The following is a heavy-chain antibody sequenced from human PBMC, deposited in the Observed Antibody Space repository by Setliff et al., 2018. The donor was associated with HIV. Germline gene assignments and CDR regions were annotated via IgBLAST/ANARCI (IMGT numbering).Heavy chain of an antibody. V-gene: IGHV3-21*01. CDR1: GFTFSTYR. Sequence: LRLSCAASGFTFSTYRMNWVRQAPGKGLEWVSSISSSSSYIYYADSLKGRFTISRDNAKNSLYLQMNSLRVEDTAVYYCARAVHSGWYYFDYWGQGTLVTVSS. CDR3: ARAVHSGWYYFDY. J-gene: IGHJ4*02. CDR2: ISSSSSYI. D-gene: IGHD6-19*01.